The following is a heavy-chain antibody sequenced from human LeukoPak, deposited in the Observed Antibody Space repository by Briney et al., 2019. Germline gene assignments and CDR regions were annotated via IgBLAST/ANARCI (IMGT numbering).Heavy chain of an antibody. V-gene: IGHV4-59*01. CDR1: GGSISSYY. Sequence: SGTLSLTCTVSGGSISSYYWSWIRQPPGKGLEWIGYIYYSGSTNYNPSLKSRVTISVDTSKNQFSLKLSSVTAADTAVYYCARATYYYDSSGYYIEAYFDYWGQGTLVTVSS. CDR2: IYYSGST. D-gene: IGHD3-22*01. J-gene: IGHJ4*02. CDR3: ARATYYYDSSGYYIEAYFDY.